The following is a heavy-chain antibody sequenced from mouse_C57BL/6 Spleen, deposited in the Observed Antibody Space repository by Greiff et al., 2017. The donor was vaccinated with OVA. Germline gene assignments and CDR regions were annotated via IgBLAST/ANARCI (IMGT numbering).Heavy chain of an antibody. CDR2: INPNNGGT. Sequence: EVQLQQSGPELVKPGASVKMSCKASGYTFTDYTMHWVKQSHGKSLEWIGYINPNNGGTSYNQKFKGKATLTVNKYSSTAYMELRSLTSEDSAVYYCARGDDGYVYWYFDVWGTGTTVTVSS. V-gene: IGHV1-22*01. CDR3: ARGDDGYVYWYFDV. J-gene: IGHJ1*03. CDR1: GYTFTDYT. D-gene: IGHD2-3*01.